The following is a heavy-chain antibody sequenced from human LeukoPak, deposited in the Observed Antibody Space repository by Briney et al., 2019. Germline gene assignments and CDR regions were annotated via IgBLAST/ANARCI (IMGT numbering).Heavy chain of an antibody. CDR1: GGSISSSNW. J-gene: IGHJ4*02. CDR2: IYHSGST. D-gene: IGHD1-26*01. V-gene: IGHV4-4*02. Sequence: PSGTLSLTCAVSGGSISSSNWWSWVRQPPGKGLEWIGEIYHSGSTNYNPSLKSRVTISVDKSKNQFSLKLSSVTAADTAVYYCARDLGSYFRYFDYWGRGTLVTVSS. CDR3: ARDLGSYFRYFDY.